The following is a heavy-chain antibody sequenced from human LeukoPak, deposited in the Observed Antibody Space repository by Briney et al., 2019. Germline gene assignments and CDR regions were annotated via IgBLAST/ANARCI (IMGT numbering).Heavy chain of an antibody. V-gene: IGHV3-11*04. CDR2: ISSSGSTI. CDR3: ARGGYCSGGSCYKGNWFDP. J-gene: IGHJ5*02. CDR1: GFTFSDYY. Sequence: AGGSLRLSCAASGFTFSDYYMSWIGQAPGKGLEWVSYISSSGSTIYYADSVKGRFTISRDNAKNSLYLQMNSLRAEDTAVYYCARGGYCSGGSCYKGNWFDPWGQGTLVTVSS. D-gene: IGHD2-15*01.